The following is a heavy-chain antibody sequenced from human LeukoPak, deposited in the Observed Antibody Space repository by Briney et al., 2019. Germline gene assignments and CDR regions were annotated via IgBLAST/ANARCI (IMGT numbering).Heavy chain of an antibody. CDR2: IRSDGSNK. CDR3: AKDHCSRCSEGDYFDY. Sequence: PGGSLRVSCAASGFSFSGYGMHWVRQGPGKGLEWVAFIRSDGSNKYYADSVKGRFTVSRDNSKKTLYLQMNSLRGEDTAVYYCAKDHCSRCSEGDYFDYWGQGTLVTVSS. V-gene: IGHV3-30*02. D-gene: IGHD2-15*01. J-gene: IGHJ4*02. CDR1: GFSFSGYG.